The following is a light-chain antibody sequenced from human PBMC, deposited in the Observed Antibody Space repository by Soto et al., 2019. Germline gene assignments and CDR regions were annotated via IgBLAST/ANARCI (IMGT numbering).Light chain of an antibody. Sequence: QSALTQPASVSGSPGKSITISCSGTSRDIGAYNLVSWYQQPPGKAPKLLIYEVRNRPSGISYRFSCSKSGTTASLTISSRLPEDEADYYCSAYTSRSTLVFGGVPNLTVL. CDR3: SAYTSRSTLV. J-gene: IGLJ2*01. V-gene: IGLV2-14*01. CDR1: SRDIGAYNL. CDR2: EVR.